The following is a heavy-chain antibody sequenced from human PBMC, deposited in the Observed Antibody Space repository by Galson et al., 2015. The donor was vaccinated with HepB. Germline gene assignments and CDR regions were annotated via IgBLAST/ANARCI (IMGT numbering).Heavy chain of an antibody. CDR2: IYYSGST. CDR3: ARTTYYYGSGSYYIFDY. J-gene: IGHJ4*02. V-gene: IGHV4-39*01. D-gene: IGHD3-10*01. CDR1: GGSISSSSYY. Sequence: SETLSLTCTVSGGSISSSSYYWGWIRQSPGKGLEWIGSIYYSGSTYYNPSLKSRVTISVDTSKNQFSLKLSSVTAADTAVYYCARTTYYYGSGSYYIFDYWGQGTLVTVSS.